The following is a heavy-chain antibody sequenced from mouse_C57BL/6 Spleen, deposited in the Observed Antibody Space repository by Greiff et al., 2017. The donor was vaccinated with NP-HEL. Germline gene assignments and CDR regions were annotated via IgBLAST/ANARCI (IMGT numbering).Heavy chain of an antibody. D-gene: IGHD1-1*01. CDR2: VNAGSGGT. J-gene: IGHJ2*01. CDR3: ARYYYYGSSRYFDY. Sequence: QVQLQQSGAELVRPGTSVKVSCKASGYAFTNYLIEWVKQRPGQGLEWIGVVNAGSGGTNYNEKFKGKATLTADKSSSTAYMQLSSLTSEDSAVYFCARYYYYGSSRYFDYWGQGTTLTVSS. CDR1: GYAFTNYL. V-gene: IGHV1-54*01.